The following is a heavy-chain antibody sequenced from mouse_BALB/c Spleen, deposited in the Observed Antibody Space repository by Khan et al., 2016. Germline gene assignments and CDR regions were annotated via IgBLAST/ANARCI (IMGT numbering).Heavy chain of an antibody. CDR3: ARSNYGYDGFCFDY. CDR2: ISYSGST. Sequence: EVQLQESGPGLVKPSQSLSLTCTVTGYSITSDYAWNWIRQFPGNKLEWMGYISYSGSTSYNPSLKSRISITRGTSKNQFFLQLNSVTTEDTATYYCARSNYGYDGFCFDYWGQGTTLTVSS. CDR1: GYSITSDYA. V-gene: IGHV3-2*02. J-gene: IGHJ2*01. D-gene: IGHD2-2*01.